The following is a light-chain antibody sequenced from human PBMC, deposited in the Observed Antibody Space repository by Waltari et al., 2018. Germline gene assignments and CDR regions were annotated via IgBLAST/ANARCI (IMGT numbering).Light chain of an antibody. Sequence: QSALTQPASVSGSPGQSITISCSGTDSDVGAYYFVSWYQQHPGKAPHLIIYEVSNRPSGISNRFSASKSGNTASLTISGLQAEDEADYYCSSYTTSSDPGVFGTGTRVTVL. CDR3: SSYTTSSDPGV. V-gene: IGLV2-14*01. CDR2: EVS. CDR1: DSDVGAYYF. J-gene: IGLJ1*01.